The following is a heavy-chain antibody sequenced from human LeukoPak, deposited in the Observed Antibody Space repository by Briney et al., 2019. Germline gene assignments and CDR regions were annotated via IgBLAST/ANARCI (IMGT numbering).Heavy chain of an antibody. Sequence: SETLSLTCTVSGGSVSSGSYYWSWIRQPPGKGLEWIRYIYYSGSTNYNPSLKSRVTISVDTSKNQFSLKLSSVTAADTAVYYCAGRGKEVVGGNDYWGQGTLVTVSS. CDR2: IYYSGST. D-gene: IGHD2-15*01. CDR3: AGRGKEVVGGNDY. J-gene: IGHJ4*02. V-gene: IGHV4-61*01. CDR1: GGSVSSGSYY.